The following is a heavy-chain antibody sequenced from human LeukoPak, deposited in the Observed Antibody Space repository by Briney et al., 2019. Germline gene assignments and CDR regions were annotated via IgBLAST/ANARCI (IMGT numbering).Heavy chain of an antibody. CDR2: IKQDGSEK. V-gene: IGHV3-7*03. D-gene: IGHD4-23*01. Sequence: GGSLRLSCAASGFTFSSYWMSWVRQAPGKGLEWVANIKQDGSEKYYVDSVMGRFTISRDNAKNSLYLQMNSLRAEDTAVYYCARAYGNSLLGYWGQGTLVTVSS. CDR1: GFTFSSYW. J-gene: IGHJ4*02. CDR3: ARAYGNSLLGY.